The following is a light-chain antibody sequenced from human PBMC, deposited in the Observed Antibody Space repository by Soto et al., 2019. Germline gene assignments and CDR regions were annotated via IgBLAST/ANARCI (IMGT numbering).Light chain of an antibody. CDR3: QQYGGSPRT. V-gene: IGKV3-20*01. CDR2: DAS. Sequence: EIVLTQSPGTLSLSPGERATLSCRASQSVSSSYLAWYQQTPGQAPRLLIYDASSRATGIPDRFSGSGSGTDFTLTISSLEPEDFAVYYCQQYGGSPRTFGQGTKVEIK. J-gene: IGKJ1*01. CDR1: QSVSSSY.